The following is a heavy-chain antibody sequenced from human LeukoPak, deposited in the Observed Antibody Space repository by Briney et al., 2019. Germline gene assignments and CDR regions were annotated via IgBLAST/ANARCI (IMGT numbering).Heavy chain of an antibody. D-gene: IGHD4-23*01. CDR3: ARGFFYGGFDY. Sequence: PGGSLRLSCAASGFTFSSYGMSWVRQAPGKGLEWVSAISGSGDRTYYADSVKGRFTISRDNSKNTLYLQMNSLRAEDTAVYYCARGFFYGGFDYWGQGTLVTVSS. CDR2: ISGSGDRT. J-gene: IGHJ4*02. CDR1: GFTFSSYG. V-gene: IGHV3-23*01.